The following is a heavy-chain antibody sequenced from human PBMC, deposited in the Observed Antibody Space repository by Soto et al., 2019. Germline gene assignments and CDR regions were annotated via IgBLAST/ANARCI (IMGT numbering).Heavy chain of an antibody. CDR1: GFTFSRFG. CDR3: SKDLWFGELLGAPYDC. V-gene: IGHV3-30*18. J-gene: IGHJ4*02. CDR2: ISYDGTNK. Sequence: QVQLVDSGGDVVQPGRSLRLSCAASGFTFSRFGMHWVRQAPGKGLEWVATISYDGTNKYYADSVKGRFTISRDNSKNTLLLQTNSLRAEDTAVYYCSKDLWFGELLGAPYDCWGQGTLVTVSS. D-gene: IGHD3-10*01.